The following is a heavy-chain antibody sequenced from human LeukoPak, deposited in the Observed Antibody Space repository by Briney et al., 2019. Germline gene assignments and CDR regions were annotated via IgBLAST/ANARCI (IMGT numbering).Heavy chain of an antibody. J-gene: IGHJ5*02. CDR3: ARDLGYCSSTSCYSRNWFDP. CDR2: IIPILGIA. V-gene: IGHV1-69*04. Sequence: ASVKVSCKASGGTFSSYAISWVRQAPGQGREWMGRIIPILGIANYAQKFQGRVTITADKSSSTAYMELSSLRSEDTAVYYCARDLGYCSSTSCYSRNWFDPWGQGTLVTVSS. CDR1: GGTFSSYA. D-gene: IGHD2-2*01.